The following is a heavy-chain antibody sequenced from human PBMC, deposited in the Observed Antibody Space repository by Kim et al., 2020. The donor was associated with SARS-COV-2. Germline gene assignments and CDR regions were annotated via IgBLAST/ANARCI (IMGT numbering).Heavy chain of an antibody. CDR2: ISYDGSNK. CDR1: GFTFSSYA. D-gene: IGHD2-2*02. CDR3: ARVIVPAAICPV. V-gene: IGHV3-30-3*01. Sequence: GGSLRLSCAASGFTFSSYAMHWVRQAPGKGLEWVAVISYDGSNKYYADSVKGRFTISRDNSKNTLYLQMNSLRAEDTAVYYCARVIVPAAICPVWGQGTTVTVSS. J-gene: IGHJ6*02.